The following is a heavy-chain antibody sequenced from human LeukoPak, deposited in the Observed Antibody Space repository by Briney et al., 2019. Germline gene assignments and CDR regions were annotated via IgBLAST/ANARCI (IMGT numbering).Heavy chain of an antibody. J-gene: IGHJ4*02. D-gene: IGHD5-24*01. CDR1: GFTFSSYE. CDR3: ARFTDRLQPFDY. V-gene: IGHV3-48*03. Sequence: GGSLRLSCAASGFTFSSYEMNWVRQAPGKGLEWVSYISSSGSTIYYADSVKGRFTISRDNAKNSLYLQVNSLRAEDTAVYYCARFTDRLQPFDYWGQGTLVTVSS. CDR2: ISSSGSTI.